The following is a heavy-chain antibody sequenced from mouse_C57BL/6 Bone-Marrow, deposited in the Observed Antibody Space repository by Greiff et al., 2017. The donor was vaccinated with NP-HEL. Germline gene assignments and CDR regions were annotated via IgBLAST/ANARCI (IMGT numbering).Heavy chain of an antibody. V-gene: IGHV10-1*01. CDR3: VRQSGTYYYAMDY. Sequence: EVQRVESGGGLVQPKGSLKLSCAASGFSLNTYAMNWVRQAPGKGLEWVARIRSNSNNYATYYADSVKDSCNISRDYSESMLYLQMNNLKTEDTAMYYCVRQSGTYYYAMDYWGQGTSVTVSS. D-gene: IGHD1-1*02. CDR2: IRSNSNNYAT. CDR1: GFSLNTYA. J-gene: IGHJ4*01.